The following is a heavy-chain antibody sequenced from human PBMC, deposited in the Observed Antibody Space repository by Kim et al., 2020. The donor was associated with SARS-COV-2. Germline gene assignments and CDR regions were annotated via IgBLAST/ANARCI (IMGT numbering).Heavy chain of an antibody. J-gene: IGHJ4*02. CDR2: ISGTSVVT. CDR1: GFTFNAYF. CDR3: VRQFAPGVGAAKY. V-gene: IGHV3-11*03. Sequence: GGSLRLSCATSGFTFNAYFMSWIRQVPGQGLEWLAYISGTSVVTAYSDSVKGRFTISRDNAQDSLFLQMDDLRGEDSAIYYCVRQFAPGVGAAKYWGQGTLVTVSS. D-gene: IGHD1-26*01.